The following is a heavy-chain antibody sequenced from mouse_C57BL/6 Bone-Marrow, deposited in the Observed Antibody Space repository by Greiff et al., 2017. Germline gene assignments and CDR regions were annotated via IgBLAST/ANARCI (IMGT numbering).Heavy chain of an antibody. CDR3: STYYSNYDAMDY. CDR1: GYTFTSYW. J-gene: IGHJ4*01. CDR2: INPSSGYT. Sequence: VKLMESGAELAKPGASVKLSCKASGYTFTSYWMHWVKQRPGQGLEWIGYINPSSGYTKYNQKFKDKATLTADKSSSTAYMQLSSLTYEDSAVYYCSTYYSNYDAMDYWGQGTSVTVSS. D-gene: IGHD2-5*01. V-gene: IGHV1-7*01.